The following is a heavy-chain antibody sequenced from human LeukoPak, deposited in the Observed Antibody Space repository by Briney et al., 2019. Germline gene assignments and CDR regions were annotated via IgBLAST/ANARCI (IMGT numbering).Heavy chain of an antibody. CDR2: ISSSSSSNI. Sequence: PGGSLRPSCAASGFTFNSYSMNWVRQAPGKGLEWVSSISSSSSSNIYYADSMKGRFTISRDNAKKSLYLQMNSLRAEDTAVYYCARGYCSGGYCYSDYWGQGTLVTVSS. V-gene: IGHV3-21*01. CDR3: ARGYCSGGYCYSDY. CDR1: GFTFNSYS. J-gene: IGHJ4*02. D-gene: IGHD2-15*01.